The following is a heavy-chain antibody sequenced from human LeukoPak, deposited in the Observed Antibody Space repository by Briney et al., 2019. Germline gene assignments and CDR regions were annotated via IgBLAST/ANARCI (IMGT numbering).Heavy chain of an antibody. V-gene: IGHV4-61*08. CDR1: GGSISSGGYY. CDR3: ARHGGESLVATILHAFDI. Sequence: SETLSLTCTVSGGSISSGGYYWSWIRQPPGKGLEWIGYIHYSGTTNYKPSLKSRVTISVETTKNQFSLKLSSVTAADTAVYYCARHGGESLVATILHAFDIWGQGTMVTVSS. CDR2: IHYSGTT. D-gene: IGHD5-12*01. J-gene: IGHJ3*02.